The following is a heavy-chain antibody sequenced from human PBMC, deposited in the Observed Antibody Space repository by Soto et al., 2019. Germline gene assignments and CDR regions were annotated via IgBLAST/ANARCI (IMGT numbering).Heavy chain of an antibody. Sequence: SGPTLVNPTQTLTLACTFSGFSFTTAGVAVGWIRQTPGGALEWLTLIYYNDDRRFSPSLKTRLTITGDTSKNQVVLSLTNVDPGDTATYFCAHSDGGYEIIYFDFWGQGIPVTVSS. CDR1: GFSFTTAGVA. D-gene: IGHD5-12*01. V-gene: IGHV2-5*01. J-gene: IGHJ4*02. CDR2: IYYNDDR. CDR3: AHSDGGYEIIYFDF.